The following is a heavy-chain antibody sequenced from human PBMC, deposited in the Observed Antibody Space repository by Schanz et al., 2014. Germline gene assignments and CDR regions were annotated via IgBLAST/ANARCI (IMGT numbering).Heavy chain of an antibody. CDR1: GGSISSSSYY. CDR3: ARCLRNYDIMTGYNHAFDY. J-gene: IGHJ4*02. Sequence: QLQLQESGPGLVKPSETLSLTCTVSGGSISSSSYYWGWIRQPPGKGLEWIGHNFYTGYSYNNPSHGRRVTKSVDASKNQFSLKRAFVTAADTAVYYCARCLRNYDIMTGYNHAFDYWGLGTLVTVSS. CDR2: NFYTGYS. D-gene: IGHD3-9*01. V-gene: IGHV4-39*01.